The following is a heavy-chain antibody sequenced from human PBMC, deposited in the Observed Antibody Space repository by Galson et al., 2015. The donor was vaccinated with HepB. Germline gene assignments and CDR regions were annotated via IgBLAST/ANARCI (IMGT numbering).Heavy chain of an antibody. Sequence: SLRLSCAASGFTFSSYSMNWVRQAPGKGLEWVSYISSSSSTIYYADSVKGQFTISRDNAKNSLYLQMNSLRDEDTAVYYCARETLITMIVVVPGGGYFDLWGRGTLVTVSS. V-gene: IGHV3-48*02. CDR1: GFTFSSYS. CDR3: ARETLITMIVVVPGGGYFDL. J-gene: IGHJ2*01. D-gene: IGHD3-22*01. CDR2: ISSSSSTI.